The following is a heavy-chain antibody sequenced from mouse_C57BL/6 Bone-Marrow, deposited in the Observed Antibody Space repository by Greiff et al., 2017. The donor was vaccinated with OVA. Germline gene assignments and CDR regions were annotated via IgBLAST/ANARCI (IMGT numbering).Heavy chain of an antibody. CDR3: ARWGTAQATSWFAY. Sequence: QVQLQQSGAELVRPGTSVKVSCKASGYAFTNYLIAWVKQRPGQGLEWIGVINAGSGGTNYNEKFKGKATLTADKSSSTAYMQLSSLTSEDSAVYFCARWGTAQATSWFAYWGQGTLVTVSA. CDR1: GYAFTNYL. D-gene: IGHD3-2*02. J-gene: IGHJ3*01. CDR2: INAGSGGT. V-gene: IGHV1-54*01.